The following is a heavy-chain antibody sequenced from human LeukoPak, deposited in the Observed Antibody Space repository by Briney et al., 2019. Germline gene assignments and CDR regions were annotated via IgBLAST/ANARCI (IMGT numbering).Heavy chain of an antibody. V-gene: IGHV3-30*18. J-gene: IGHJ4*02. D-gene: IGHD6-19*01. CDR3: AKVALTGYSSGWLDY. CDR2: ISYDGSNK. Sequence: GRSLRLSCAASGFTFSSYGMHWVRQAPGKGLEXXXXISYDGSNKYYADSVKGRFTISRDNSKNTLYLQMNSLRAEDTAVYYCAKVALTGYSSGWLDYWGQGTLVTVSS. CDR1: GFTFSSYG.